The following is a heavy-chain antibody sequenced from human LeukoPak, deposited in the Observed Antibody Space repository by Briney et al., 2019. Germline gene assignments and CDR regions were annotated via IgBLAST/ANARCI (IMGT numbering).Heavy chain of an antibody. V-gene: IGHV1-46*01. D-gene: IGHD2-8*01. CDR2: ISPSGGST. CDR1: GYTFTNYY. J-gene: IGHJ4*02. CDR3: ARVPYCSNGICYTHYYCDY. Sequence: ASVKVSCKASGYTFTNYYMHWVRQAPGQGLEWMGMISPSGGSTTYAQKFQGRVTMPRDTSTSTVYMELSSLRSEDTAVYYCARVPYCSNGICYTHYYCDYWGQGTLVTVSS.